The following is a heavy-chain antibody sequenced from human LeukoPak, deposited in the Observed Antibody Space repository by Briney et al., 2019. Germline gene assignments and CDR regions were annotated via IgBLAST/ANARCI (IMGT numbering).Heavy chain of an antibody. D-gene: IGHD3-22*01. CDR1: GYTFTGYY. Sequence: ASVKVSCKASGYTFTGYYMHWVRQAPGQGLEWMGWINPNSGDTNYAQKFQGRVTMTRDTSISTAYMELSRLRFDDTAVYYCARDSIVYYYDSSGYYYNYFDYWGQGSMVTVSS. V-gene: IGHV1-2*02. J-gene: IGHJ4*02. CDR2: INPNSGDT. CDR3: ARDSIVYYYDSSGYYYNYFDY.